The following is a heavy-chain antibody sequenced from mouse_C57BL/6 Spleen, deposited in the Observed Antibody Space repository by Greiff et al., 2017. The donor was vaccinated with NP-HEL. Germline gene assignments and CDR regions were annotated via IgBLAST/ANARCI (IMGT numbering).Heavy chain of an antibody. D-gene: IGHD2-3*01. CDR3: ASLLSSFAY. V-gene: IGHV3-6*01. Sequence: ESGPGLVKPSQSLSLTCSVTGYSITSGYYWNWIRQFPGNKLEWMGYISYDGSNNYNPSLKNRISITRDTSKNQFFLKLNSVTTEDTATYYCASLLSSFAYWGQGTLVTVSA. CDR2: ISYDGSN. CDR1: GYSITSGYY. J-gene: IGHJ3*01.